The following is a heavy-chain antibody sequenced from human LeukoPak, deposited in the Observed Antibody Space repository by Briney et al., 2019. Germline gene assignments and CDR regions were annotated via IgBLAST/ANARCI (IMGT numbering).Heavy chain of an antibody. D-gene: IGHD1-14*01. CDR1: GFIFSYHD. CDR2: IGAAGAHT. Sequence: GGSLRLSCAASGFIFSYHDMHWVRQAPGKGLEFVSSIGAAGAHTFYADSVKGRFTISRDNFQSTMYLQMDGLRPEDSAVYYCARELGGTKTGGFDIWGQGTVVTVSS. CDR3: ARELGGTKTGGFDI. V-gene: IGHV3-64*02. J-gene: IGHJ3*02.